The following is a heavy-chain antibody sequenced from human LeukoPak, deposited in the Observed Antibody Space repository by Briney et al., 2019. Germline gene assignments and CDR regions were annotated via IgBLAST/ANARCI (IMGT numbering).Heavy chain of an antibody. V-gene: IGHV4-39*07. J-gene: IGHJ4*02. Sequence: SETLSLTCTVSGGSISSSSYYWGWIHQPPGKGLEWIGRIYTSGSTNYNPSLKSRVTMSVDTSKNQFSLKLSSVTAADTAVYYCARDKYYYDSSAYYYFDYWGQGTLVTVSS. CDR3: ARDKYYYDSSAYYYFDY. D-gene: IGHD3-22*01. CDR2: IYTSGST. CDR1: GGSISSSSYY.